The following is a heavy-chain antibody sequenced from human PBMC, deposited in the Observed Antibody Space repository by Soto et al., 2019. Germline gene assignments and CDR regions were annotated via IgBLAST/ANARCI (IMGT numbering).Heavy chain of an antibody. V-gene: IGHV3-11*01. CDR3: ARGYYDFWSGYYISPYGMDV. CDR2: ISSRGSSI. CDR1: GFTFSGYY. J-gene: IGHJ6*02. D-gene: IGHD3-3*01. Sequence: PGGSLRLSCAVSGFTFSGYYMSWIRQAPGKGLEWVSYISSRGSSIYYADSVKGRFTISRDNAKNSLYLQMNGLRAEDTAVYYCARGYYDFWSGYYISPYGMDVWGQGTTVTVSS.